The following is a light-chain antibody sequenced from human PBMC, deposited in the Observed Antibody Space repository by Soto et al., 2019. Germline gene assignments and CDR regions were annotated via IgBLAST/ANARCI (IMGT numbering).Light chain of an antibody. J-gene: IGKJ1*01. CDR1: QSVSSK. CDR2: SAS. Sequence: EIVMTQSPATLSLSPGQRATLSCRASQSVSSKLAWYQQRPCQAPRLLISSASTRATGIPARFSGSGSGTEFTLTISSLQSEDFAVYYCHQYNHWLTWTFGQGTKVDI. V-gene: IGKV3-15*01. CDR3: HQYNHWLTWT.